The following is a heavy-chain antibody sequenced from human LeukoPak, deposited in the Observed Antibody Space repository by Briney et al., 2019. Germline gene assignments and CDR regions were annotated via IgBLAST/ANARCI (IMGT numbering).Heavy chain of an antibody. CDR3: ARGRPGDYFDY. J-gene: IGHJ4*02. CDR1: GYTFTGYF. Sequence: GASVKVSCKASGYTFTGYFMHWVRQAPGQGLEWMGWINPNSGGTSYLQNFQCRVTMTRDTSISTAYMDLSRLRSDDTAVYYCARGRPGDYFDYWGQGTLVTVSS. V-gene: IGHV1-2*02. D-gene: IGHD6-25*01. CDR2: INPNSGGT.